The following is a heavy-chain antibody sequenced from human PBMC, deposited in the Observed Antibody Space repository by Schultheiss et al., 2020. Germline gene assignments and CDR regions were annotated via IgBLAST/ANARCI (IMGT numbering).Heavy chain of an antibody. D-gene: IGHD3-10*01. CDR3: AREYRVQGVIRYYFDY. Sequence: SETLSLTCAVYGGSFSGYYWSWIRQPPGKGLEWIGEIYHSGSTNYNPSLKSRVTISVDTSKNQFSLKLSSVTAADTAVYYCAREYRVQGVIRYYFDYWGQGTLVTVSA. CDR1: GGSFSGYY. CDR2: IYHSGST. V-gene: IGHV4-34*01. J-gene: IGHJ4*02.